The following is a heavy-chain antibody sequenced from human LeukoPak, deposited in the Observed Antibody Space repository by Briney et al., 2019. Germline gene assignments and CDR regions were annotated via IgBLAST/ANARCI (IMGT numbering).Heavy chain of an antibody. J-gene: IGHJ1*01. D-gene: IGHD3-22*01. Sequence: GGTLRLSCAASGFTFSSYGMSWVRQAPGKGLEWVSAISGSGGSTYYADSVKGRFTISRDNSKNTLYLQMNSLRAEDTAVYYCAKARRTYYYDSSGLAGYFQHWGQGTLVTVSS. CDR3: AKARRTYYYDSSGLAGYFQH. CDR2: ISGSGGST. V-gene: IGHV3-23*01. CDR1: GFTFSSYG.